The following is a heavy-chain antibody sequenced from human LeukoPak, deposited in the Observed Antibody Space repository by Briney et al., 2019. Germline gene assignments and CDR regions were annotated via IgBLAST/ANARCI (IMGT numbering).Heavy chain of an antibody. CDR3: ARLGVAPNYYSGMDV. CDR2: IHHSGST. CDR1: GYSITSGYY. V-gene: IGHV4-38-2*02. J-gene: IGHJ6*02. D-gene: IGHD3-10*01. Sequence: SETLSLTCTVSGYSITSGYYWGWIRQPPGKGLEWIGSIHHSGSTYYNPSLESRVTISVESSKNQFSLRLNSVTAADTAVYYCARLGVAPNYYSGMDVWGQGTTVTVSS.